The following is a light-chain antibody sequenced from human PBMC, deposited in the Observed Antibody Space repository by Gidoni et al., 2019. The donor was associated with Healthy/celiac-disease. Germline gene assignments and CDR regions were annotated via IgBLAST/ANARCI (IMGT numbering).Light chain of an antibody. V-gene: IGLV2-18*02. CDR2: EVS. J-gene: IGLJ2*01. CDR1: SSDVGSYNR. CDR3: SSYTSSSNVV. Sequence: QSALTPPPSVSGSPGQSVTISCTGTSSDVGSYNRVSWYQQPPGTAPKLMIYEVSTRPSGVPDRFSGSKSGNTASLTISGLQAEDEADYYCSSYTSSSNVVFGGGTKLTVL.